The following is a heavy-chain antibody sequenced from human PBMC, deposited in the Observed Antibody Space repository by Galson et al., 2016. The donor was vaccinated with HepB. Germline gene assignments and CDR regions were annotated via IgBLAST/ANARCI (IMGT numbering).Heavy chain of an antibody. J-gene: IGHJ4*02. CDR3: GRDLGITGIDD. D-gene: IGHD1-20*01. V-gene: IGHV3-33*01. Sequence: SLRLSCAASGFTFSHYGLHWVRQAPGRGLEWVAAIWSDGSQKHYADSVEGRFTISRDDSKNTMYLQMNGLRGDDTALYYCGRDLGITGIDDWGQGTLVTVSS. CDR2: IWSDGSQK. CDR1: GFTFSHYG.